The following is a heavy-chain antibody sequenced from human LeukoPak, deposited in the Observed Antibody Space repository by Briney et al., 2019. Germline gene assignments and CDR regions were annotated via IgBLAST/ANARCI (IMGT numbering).Heavy chain of an antibody. Sequence: GGSLRLSCAASGFTFNSYGMHWVRQAPGRGLEWVAFIRYDGNYKYDADSVKGRFTISRDNSKNTLYLQMNSLRADDTAVYYCVKDSQWLVTDYYMDVWGKGTPVTVSS. CDR1: GFTFNSYG. V-gene: IGHV3-30*02. D-gene: IGHD6-19*01. CDR2: IRYDGNYK. CDR3: VKDSQWLVTDYYMDV. J-gene: IGHJ6*03.